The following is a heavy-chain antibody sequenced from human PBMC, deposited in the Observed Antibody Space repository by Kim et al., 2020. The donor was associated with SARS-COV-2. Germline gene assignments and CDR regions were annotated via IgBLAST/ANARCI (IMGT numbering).Heavy chain of an antibody. D-gene: IGHD1-26*01. V-gene: IGHV3-7*01. J-gene: IGHJ4*02. Sequence: GGSLRLSCAASGFTFSSYWMSWVRQAPGKGLEWVANIKQDGSEKYYVDSVKGRFTISRDNAKNSLYLQMNSLRAEDTAVYYCAREPPGFVGAVDYWGQGTLVTVSS. CDR1: GFTFSSYW. CDR3: AREPPGFVGAVDY. CDR2: IKQDGSEK.